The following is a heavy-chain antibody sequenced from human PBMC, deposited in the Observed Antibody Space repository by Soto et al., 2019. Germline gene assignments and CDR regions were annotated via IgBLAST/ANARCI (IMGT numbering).Heavy chain of an antibody. J-gene: IGHJ6*03. CDR2: IYYSGNT. V-gene: IGHV4-59*08. Sequence: SETLSLTCTVSGGSISSYHWSWIRQPPGKGLEWIGYIYYSGNTNYNPSLKSRVTISVATSKTQFSLKLSSVTAADTAVYYYARLDPSYPYIDVWGKGTTVPV. CDR3: ARLDPSYPYIDV. CDR1: GGSISSYH.